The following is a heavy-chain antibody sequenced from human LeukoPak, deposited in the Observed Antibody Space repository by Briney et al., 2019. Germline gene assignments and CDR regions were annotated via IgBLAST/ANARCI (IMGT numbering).Heavy chain of an antibody. V-gene: IGHV3-23*01. CDR2: ISGSGANA. CDR1: GFTFSSYD. D-gene: IGHD3-16*01. J-gene: IGHJ4*02. Sequence: GGSLRLSCAASGFTFSSYDMSWVRQAPRKGLEWVSAISGSGANAHDADSVKGRFTISRDNSKNTLYLQMNSLRAEDTAVYYCAKDFNRGVWGSYRSYDYWGQGTLVTVSS. CDR3: AKDFNRGVWGSYRSYDY.